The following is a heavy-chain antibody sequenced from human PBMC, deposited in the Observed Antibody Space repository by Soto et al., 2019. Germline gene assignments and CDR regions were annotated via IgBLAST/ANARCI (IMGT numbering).Heavy chain of an antibody. CDR1: GGSISSSSYY. CDR3: AREGTTVIPGGMDV. J-gene: IGHJ6*02. Sequence: QLQLQESGPGLVKPSETLSLTCTVSGGSISSSSYYWGWIRQPPGKGLEWIGSIYYSGSTYYNPSLKSRVTISVDTSKNQFFLKLSSVTAADTAVYYCAREGTTVIPGGMDVWGQGTTVTVSS. V-gene: IGHV4-39*02. CDR2: IYYSGST. D-gene: IGHD4-17*01.